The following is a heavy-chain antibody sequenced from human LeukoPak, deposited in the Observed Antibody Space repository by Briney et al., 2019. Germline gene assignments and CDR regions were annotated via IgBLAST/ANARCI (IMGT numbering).Heavy chain of an antibody. V-gene: IGHV3-23*01. CDR2: ITGSGGST. CDR3: ARESVASSSWYST. CDR1: GFTFSSYA. D-gene: IGHD6-13*01. Sequence: GGSLRLSCAASGFTFSSYAMSWVRQAPGKGLEWVSAITGSGGSTYYADSVKGRFTISRDNSKNTLYLQMNSLRAEDTAVYYCARESVASSSWYSTWGQGTLVTVSS. J-gene: IGHJ5*02.